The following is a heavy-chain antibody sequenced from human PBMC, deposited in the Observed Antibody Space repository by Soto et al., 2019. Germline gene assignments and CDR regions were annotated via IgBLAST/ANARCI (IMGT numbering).Heavy chain of an antibody. J-gene: IGHJ4*02. V-gene: IGHV3-9*01. Sequence: PGGSLRLSCAASGFTFDDYSMHWVRQAPGKGLEWVSGISWNSGSIGYADSVKGRFTISRDNAKNSLYLQMNSLRAEDTALYYCAKDISYYDFWSGCYYWGQGTLVTVSS. CDR1: GFTFDDYS. CDR3: AKDISYYDFWSGCYY. D-gene: IGHD3-3*01. CDR2: ISWNSGSI.